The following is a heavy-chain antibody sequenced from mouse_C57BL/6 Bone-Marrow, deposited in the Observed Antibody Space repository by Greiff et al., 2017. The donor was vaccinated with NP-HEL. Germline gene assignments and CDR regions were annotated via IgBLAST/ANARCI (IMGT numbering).Heavy chain of an antibody. CDR2: IDPANGDT. CDR1: GFNFKDDY. V-gene: IGHV14-4*01. J-gene: IGHJ2*01. CDR3: TTVITTVY. Sequence: EVQLQQSGAELVRPGASVKLSCTASGFNFKDDYMHWVKQRPEQGLEWIGWIDPANGDTEYASKFQGKATITADTSSNAAYLQLSSLTSEDTAVYYCTTVITTVYWGQGTTLTVSS. D-gene: IGHD1-1*01.